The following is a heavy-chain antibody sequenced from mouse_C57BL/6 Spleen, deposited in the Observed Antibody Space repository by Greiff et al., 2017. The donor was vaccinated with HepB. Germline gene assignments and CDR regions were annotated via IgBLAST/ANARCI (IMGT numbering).Heavy chain of an antibody. V-gene: IGHV1-18*01. D-gene: IGHD2-4*01. CDR2: INPNNGGT. CDR1: GYTFTDYN. J-gene: IGHJ2*01. Sequence: EVQLQQSGPELVKPGASVKIPCKASGYTFTDYNMDWVKQSHGKSLEWIGDINPNNGGTIYNQKFKGKATLTVDKSSSTAYMELRSLKSEDTAVYYWARGDYDEDYFDSWGQGTTLTVSS. CDR3: ARGDYDEDYFDS.